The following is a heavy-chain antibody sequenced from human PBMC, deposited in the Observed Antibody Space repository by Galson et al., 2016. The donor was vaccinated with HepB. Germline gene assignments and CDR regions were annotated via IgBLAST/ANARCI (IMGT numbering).Heavy chain of an antibody. J-gene: IGHJ5*02. V-gene: IGHV4-4*01. Sequence: SLRLSCAASGFTFSSYGMHWVRQAPGKGLEWIGEIYNTGSTNYNPSVKSRFIISLDKSRNQFSLKAISVTAADTAVYFCAGGKLATGWGSWGQGILVVVSS. CDR2: IYNTGST. CDR1: GFTFSSYG. CDR3: AGGKLATGWGS. D-gene: IGHD1-26*01.